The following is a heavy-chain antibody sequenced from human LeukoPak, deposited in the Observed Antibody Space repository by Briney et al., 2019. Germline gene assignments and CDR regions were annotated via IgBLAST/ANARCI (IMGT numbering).Heavy chain of an antibody. V-gene: IGHV3-21*01. Sequence: GGSLRLSCAASGFAFSGYAMSWVRQAPGKGLEWVSSISGGSAYIYFADSVKGRFTISRDNAKNSVYLQMSSLRAEDTAVYYCARMGVATGAHFDIWGQGTMVTVSS. CDR3: ARMGVATGAHFDI. D-gene: IGHD5-12*01. CDR2: ISGGSAYI. J-gene: IGHJ3*02. CDR1: GFAFSGYA.